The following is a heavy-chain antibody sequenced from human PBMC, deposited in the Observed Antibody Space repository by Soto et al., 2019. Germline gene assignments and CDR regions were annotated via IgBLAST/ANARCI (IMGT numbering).Heavy chain of an antibody. CDR1: GWSFSGYY. J-gene: IGHJ4*02. CDR3: ASGRYCSGGSCYYNFFDY. Sequence: PSETLSLTCAVYGWSFSGYYWGWIRQPPGKGLEWIGEINHSGSTNYNPSLKSRVTISVDTSKNQFSLKLSSVTAADTAVYYCASGRYCSGGSCYYNFFDYWGQGTLVTVSS. V-gene: IGHV4-34*01. CDR2: INHSGST. D-gene: IGHD2-15*01.